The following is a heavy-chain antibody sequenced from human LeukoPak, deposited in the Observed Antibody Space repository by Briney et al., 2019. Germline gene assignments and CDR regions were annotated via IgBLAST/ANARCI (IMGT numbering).Heavy chain of an antibody. CDR1: GFSFGSYS. Sequence: GGSLRLSCGASGFSFGSYSMNWVRQAPGKALEWVSSIMSSSRNIYYADSVKGRFTISRDNAKNSLYLQLSSLRAEDTAAYYCATTRAPSNGRVLYYMDVWGKGTTVTVSS. CDR2: IMSSSRNI. J-gene: IGHJ6*03. V-gene: IGHV3-21*01. CDR3: ATTRAPSNGRVLYYMDV. D-gene: IGHD3-3*01.